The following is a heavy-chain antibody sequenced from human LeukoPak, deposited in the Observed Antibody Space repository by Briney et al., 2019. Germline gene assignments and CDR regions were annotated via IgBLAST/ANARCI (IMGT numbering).Heavy chain of an antibody. CDR1: GGSISSSSYY. CDR3: ARTWVTMVRGVIPGMDV. D-gene: IGHD3-10*01. CDR2: IYYSGST. J-gene: IGHJ6*02. V-gene: IGHV4-39*07. Sequence: SETLSLTCTVSGGSISSSSYYWGWIRQPPGKGLEWIGSIYYSGSTYYNPSLKSRVTISVDTSKNQFSLKLSSVTAADTAVYYCARTWVTMVRGVIPGMDVWGQGTTVTASS.